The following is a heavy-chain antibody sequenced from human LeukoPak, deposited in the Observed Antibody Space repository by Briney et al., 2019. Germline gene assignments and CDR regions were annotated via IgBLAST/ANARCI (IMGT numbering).Heavy chain of an antibody. V-gene: IGHV1-8*01. Sequence: ASVKVSCKASGCTFTSYDINWVRQATGQGLEWMGWMNPNSGNTGYAQKFQGRVTMTRNTSISTAYMELSSLRSEDTAVYYCARGVWGDGLYWFDPWGQGTLVTVSS. CDR3: ARGVWGDGLYWFDP. CDR2: MNPNSGNT. D-gene: IGHD3-16*01. J-gene: IGHJ5*02. CDR1: GCTFTSYD.